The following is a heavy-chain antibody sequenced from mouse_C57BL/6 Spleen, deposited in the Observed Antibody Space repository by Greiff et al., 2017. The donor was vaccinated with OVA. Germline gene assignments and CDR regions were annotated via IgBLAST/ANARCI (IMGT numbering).Heavy chain of an antibody. Sequence: EVMLVESGGGLVKPGGSLKLSCAASGFTFSDYGMHWVRQAPEKGLEWVAYISSGSSTIYYADTVKGRFTISRDNAKNTLFLQMTSLRSEDTAMYYWARDGYYVEVFDYWGQGTTLTVSS. V-gene: IGHV5-17*01. CDR1: GFTFSDYG. CDR2: ISSGSSTI. CDR3: ARDGYYVEVFDY. J-gene: IGHJ2*01. D-gene: IGHD2-3*01.